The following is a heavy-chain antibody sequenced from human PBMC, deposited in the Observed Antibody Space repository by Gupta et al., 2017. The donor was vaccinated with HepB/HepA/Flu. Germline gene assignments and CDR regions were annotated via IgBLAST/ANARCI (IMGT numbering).Heavy chain of an antibody. CDR2: ISGSSIYI. J-gene: IGHJ6*02. CDR3: AREVSSWPYYYYAMDV. V-gene: IGHV3-21*01. D-gene: IGHD2-2*01. CDR1: GFTFSSYS. Sequence: EVQLVESGGGLAKPGGSLRLSCAASGFTFSSYSINWVRQAPGKALEWVSSISGSSIYIYYADSVKGRFTISRDNAKNSLYLQMNSLRAEDTAVYYCAREVSSWPYYYYAMDVWGQGTTVTVSS.